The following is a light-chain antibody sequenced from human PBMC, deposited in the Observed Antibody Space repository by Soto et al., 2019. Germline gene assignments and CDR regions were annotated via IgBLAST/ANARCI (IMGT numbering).Light chain of an antibody. V-gene: IGLV2-14*01. CDR3: SAYTTSSTTLYV. CDR2: EVS. J-gene: IGLJ1*01. CDR1: SSDVGRYNY. Sequence: QSALTQPASVSGSPGQSIAISCTGTSSDVGRYNYVSWYQQHPGKAPKLMIYEVSNRPSGVSNRFSGSKSGNTASLTISGLQAEDEAYYYCSAYTTSSTTLYVFGTGTKVTVL.